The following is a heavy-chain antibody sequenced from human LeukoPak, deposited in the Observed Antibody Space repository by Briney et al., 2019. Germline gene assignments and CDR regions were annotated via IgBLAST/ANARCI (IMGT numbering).Heavy chain of an antibody. Sequence: PSETLSLTCTASGGSISSYYWTWIRQPPGKGLEWIGYIYYSGITNYNPSLKSRISTSVDTSKNQFYLKLNSVTAADTAVYYCAKIAAAGTLAFDSWGQGTLVTVSS. J-gene: IGHJ4*02. CDR1: GGSISSYY. D-gene: IGHD6-13*01. V-gene: IGHV4-59*01. CDR3: AKIAAAGTLAFDS. CDR2: IYYSGIT.